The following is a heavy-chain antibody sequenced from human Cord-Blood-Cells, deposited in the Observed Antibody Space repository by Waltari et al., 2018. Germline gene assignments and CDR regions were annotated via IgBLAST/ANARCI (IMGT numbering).Heavy chain of an antibody. CDR1: GFTFSSYG. V-gene: IGHV3-30*18. J-gene: IGHJ4*02. D-gene: IGHD2-21*01. CDR3: AKDYGGGDCLDY. Sequence: QVQLVESGGGVVQPGRSLRLSCAASGFTFSSYGMHWVRQAPGKGVGVVAVISYDGSNKYYADSVKGRFTISRDNSKNTLYLQMNSLRAEDTAVYYCAKDYGGGDCLDYWGQGTLVTVSS. CDR2: ISYDGSNK.